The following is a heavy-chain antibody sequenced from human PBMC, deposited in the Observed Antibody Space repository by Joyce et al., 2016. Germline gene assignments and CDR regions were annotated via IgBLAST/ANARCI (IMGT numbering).Heavy chain of an antibody. D-gene: IGHD6-13*01. CDR3: ARYLRPNRKIAAVGRSPHY. J-gene: IGHJ4*02. CDR1: GGSISSNNHF. V-gene: IGHV4-39*02. CDR2: LSYVDST. Sequence: QLQLQESGPGLVKPSETLSLTCNVSGGSISSNNHFWGWIRQPPGKGLEWIGSLSYVDSTNYNPSLKSRVTISRDTSKKHFSLKLSSVTAADTAVYYCARYLRPNRKIAAVGRSPHYWGQEPWSPSPQ.